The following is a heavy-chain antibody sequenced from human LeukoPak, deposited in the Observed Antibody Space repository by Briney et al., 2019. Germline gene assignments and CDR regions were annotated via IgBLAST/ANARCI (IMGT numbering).Heavy chain of an antibody. CDR1: GYTFTNYW. CDR3: ARFLVLRDILTGYFPYYFDH. J-gene: IGHJ4*02. CDR2: IYPGDSDT. V-gene: IGHV5-51*01. Sequence: GESLKISCKGSGYTFTNYWIGWVRQMPGKGLEWMGLIYPGDSDTRYSPSFQGQVTISADKSISTAYLQWSRLKASDTGMYYCARFLVLRDILTGYFPYYFDHWGQGTLVTVSS. D-gene: IGHD3-9*01.